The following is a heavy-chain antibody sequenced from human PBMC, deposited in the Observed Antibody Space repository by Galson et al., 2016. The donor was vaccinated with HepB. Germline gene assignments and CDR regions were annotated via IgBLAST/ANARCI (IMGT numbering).Heavy chain of an antibody. V-gene: IGHV1-69*02. J-gene: IGHJ6*03. Sequence: SVKVSCKASGGTFSSYTFNWVRQAPGQGPEWMGRIIPMVAIANYAQKFQDRLTITADNSTSTVYMELGGLRSDDTAVYYCATIAGRSSDYDFRRPYYMDVWGKGTTVTVSS. CDR1: GGTFSSYT. CDR3: ATIAGRSSDYDFRRPYYMDV. D-gene: IGHD5-12*01. CDR2: IIPMVAIA.